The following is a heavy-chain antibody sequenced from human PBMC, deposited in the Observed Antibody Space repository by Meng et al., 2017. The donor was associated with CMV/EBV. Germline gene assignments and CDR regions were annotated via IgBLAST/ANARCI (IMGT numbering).Heavy chain of an antibody. D-gene: IGHD1-26*01. CDR3: ARVGVRLGPFDY. CDR2: INPNSGGT. V-gene: IGHV1-2*02. J-gene: IGHJ4*02. Sequence: QGQRRHSGGEVKKPGSSVKVSCKASGYTFTGYYMHWGQQAPGQGLEWMGWINPNSGGTNYAQKFQGRVTMTRDTSISTAYMELSRLRSDDTAVYYCARVGVRLGPFDYWGQGTLVTVSS. CDR1: GYTFTGYY.